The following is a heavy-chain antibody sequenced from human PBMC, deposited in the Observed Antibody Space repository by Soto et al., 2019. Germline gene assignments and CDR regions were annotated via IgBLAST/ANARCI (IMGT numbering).Heavy chain of an antibody. Sequence: KPSETLSLTCAVSGGSFTSNNWWTWVRQPPGQGLEGIGEIYRTGSTNYNPSLKSRVTISLDKSENQFSLKVTSLTAADTAVYYCTSRDQGTSVDYWGQGTLVTVSS. V-gene: IGHV4-4*02. J-gene: IGHJ4*02. CDR1: GGSFTSNNW. D-gene: IGHD1-7*01. CDR2: IYRTGST. CDR3: TSRDQGTSVDY.